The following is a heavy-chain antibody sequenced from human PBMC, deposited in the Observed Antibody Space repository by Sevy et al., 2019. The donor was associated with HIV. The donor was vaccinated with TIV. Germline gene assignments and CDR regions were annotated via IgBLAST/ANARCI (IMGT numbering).Heavy chain of an antibody. J-gene: IGHJ4*02. CDR1: GFTFDDYA. D-gene: IGHD3-10*01. CDR2: ISWDGGTI. Sequence: GGSLRLSCVASGFTFDDYAMHWVRQGPGRGLEWASGISWDGGTIGYADSVKGRFTISRDNAKNSLNLEMNSLRTEDTALYYCAKGFGDLSETVDYWGRGTLVTVSS. CDR3: AKGFGDLSETVDY. V-gene: IGHV3-9*01.